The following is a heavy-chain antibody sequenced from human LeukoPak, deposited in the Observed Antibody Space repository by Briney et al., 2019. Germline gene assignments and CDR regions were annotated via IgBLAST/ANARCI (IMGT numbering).Heavy chain of an antibody. J-gene: IGHJ3*02. CDR1: GFTFSSYS. D-gene: IGHD6-19*01. V-gene: IGHV3-21*01. CDR3: ARDFRSSGTPDAFDI. Sequence: GGSLRLSCAASGFTFSSYSMNWVRQAPGKGLEWVSSISSSSSYIYYADSVKGRFTISRDNAKNSLYLQMNSLRAEDTAVYYCARDFRSSGTPDAFDIWGQGTMVTVSS. CDR2: ISSSSSYI.